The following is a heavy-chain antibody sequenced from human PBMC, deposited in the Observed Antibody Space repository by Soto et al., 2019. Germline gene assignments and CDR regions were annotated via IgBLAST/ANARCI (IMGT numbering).Heavy chain of an antibody. CDR2: ISSKTGST. J-gene: IGHJ3*02. Sequence: GGSLRLSCAASGFTFRNYAMSWVRQAPGKGLEWVSAISSKTGSTYYADSVKGRFTISRDNSKNTLYLQMNSLRAEDTAVYHCAKARGMVRGIDAFDIWGQGTMVTVSS. CDR3: AKARGMVRGIDAFDI. D-gene: IGHD3-10*01. V-gene: IGHV3-23*01. CDR1: GFTFRNYA.